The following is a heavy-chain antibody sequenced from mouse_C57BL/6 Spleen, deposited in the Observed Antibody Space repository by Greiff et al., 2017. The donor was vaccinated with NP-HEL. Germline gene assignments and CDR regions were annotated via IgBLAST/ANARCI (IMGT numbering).Heavy chain of an antibody. CDR3: ASPYGYTNWYFDV. CDR1: GFTFSDYG. CDR2: ISSGSSTI. Sequence: EVKLMESGGGLVKPGGSLKLSCAASGFTFSDYGMHWVRQAPEKGLEWVAYISSGSSTIYYADTVKGRFTISRDNAKNTRFLQMTSLRSEDTAMYYCASPYGYTNWYFDVWGTGTTVTVSS. J-gene: IGHJ1*03. D-gene: IGHD2-2*01. V-gene: IGHV5-17*01.